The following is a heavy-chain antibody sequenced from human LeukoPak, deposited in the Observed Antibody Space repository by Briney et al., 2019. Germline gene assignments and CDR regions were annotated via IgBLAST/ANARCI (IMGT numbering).Heavy chain of an antibody. Sequence: GGSLRLSCAASGFSFSVFWMHWVRQVPGKGPVWVSVIYSGGSTYYADSVKGRFTISRDNSKNTLYLQMNSLRAEDTAVYYCAREGVRGYYDSSGYRLVPAYMDVWGKGTTVTISS. J-gene: IGHJ6*03. CDR2: IYSGGST. CDR3: AREGVRGYYDSSGYRLVPAYMDV. CDR1: GFSFSVFW. V-gene: IGHV3-66*01. D-gene: IGHD3-22*01.